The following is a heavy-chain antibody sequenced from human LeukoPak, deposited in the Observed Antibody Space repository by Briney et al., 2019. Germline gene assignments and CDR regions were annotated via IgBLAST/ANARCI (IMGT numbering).Heavy chain of an antibody. CDR3: ARALRGVPSMTTVTTWFDP. CDR1: GGSISSYY. J-gene: IGHJ5*02. V-gene: IGHV4-59*01. Sequence: PSETLSLTCTVSGGSISSYYWSWIRQPPGKGLEWIGCIYYSGSTNYNPSLKSRVTISVDTSKNQFSLKLSSVTAADTAVYYCARALRGVPSMTTVTTWFDPGGQGTLVTVSA. CDR2: IYYSGST. D-gene: IGHD4-17*01.